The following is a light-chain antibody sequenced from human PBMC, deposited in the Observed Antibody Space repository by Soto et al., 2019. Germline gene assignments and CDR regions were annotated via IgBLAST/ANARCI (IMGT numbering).Light chain of an antibody. CDR2: EVN. Sequence: HSVLTQPDSVSGSPVQSITISCTGTSSDVGSYDAVSWYQHHPGKVPKLMIYEVNKRPSGVSYRFSGSKSGNTASLTISGLQAEDEADYYCCSYAGTSYVFGSGTKVTVL. CDR1: SSDVGSYDA. V-gene: IGLV2-23*02. J-gene: IGLJ1*01. CDR3: CSYAGTSYV.